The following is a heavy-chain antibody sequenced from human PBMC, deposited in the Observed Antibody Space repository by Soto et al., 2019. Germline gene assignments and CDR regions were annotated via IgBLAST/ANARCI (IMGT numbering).Heavy chain of an antibody. CDR3: ARGFLPIAVAGQRDY. CDR2: MNPNSGNT. D-gene: IGHD6-19*01. V-gene: IGHV1-8*01. Sequence: ASVKVSCKASGYTFTSYDINWVRQATGQGLEWMGWMNPNSGNTGYAQKFQGRVTMTRNTSISTAYMELSSLRSEDTAVYYCARGFLPIAVAGQRDYWGKGTLVTVSS. CDR1: GYTFTSYD. J-gene: IGHJ4*02.